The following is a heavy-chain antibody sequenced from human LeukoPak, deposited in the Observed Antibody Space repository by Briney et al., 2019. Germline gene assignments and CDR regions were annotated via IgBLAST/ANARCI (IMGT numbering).Heavy chain of an antibody. Sequence: SETLSLTCAVYGGSFSDYFWSWIRQPPGKGLEWIGEINHSGSTNYNPSLKSRVTISVDTSKNQFSLNLSSVTAADTAVYYCARGPRRSFRIAARPPDYWGQGTLVTVSS. D-gene: IGHD6-6*01. CDR2: INHSGST. CDR1: GGSFSDYF. J-gene: IGHJ4*02. V-gene: IGHV4-34*01. CDR3: ARGPRRSFRIAARPPDY.